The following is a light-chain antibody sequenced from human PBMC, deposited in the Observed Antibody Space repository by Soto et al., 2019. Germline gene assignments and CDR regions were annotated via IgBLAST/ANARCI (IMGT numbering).Light chain of an antibody. V-gene: IGKV3-11*01. CDR1: QSLTTY. J-gene: IGKJ4*01. CDR2: DSV. CDR3: QQRVDRVS. Sequence: EIVLTQSPATLSLSPGERASLSCRATQSLTTYLAWYQVKPVQAPRLVIYDSVKRATGIPARFSGSGSGTDFTLTISSLEPEDFAFYYCQQRVDRVSFGGGTKVEIK.